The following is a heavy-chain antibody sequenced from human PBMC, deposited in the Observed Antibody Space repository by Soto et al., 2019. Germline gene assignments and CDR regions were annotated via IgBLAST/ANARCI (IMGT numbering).Heavy chain of an antibody. D-gene: IGHD3-10*01. Sequence: QVQLVQSGAEVKKPGASVKVSCKSSGYTFTSYDINWVRQATGQGLEWMGWMNPNSGNTGYAQKFQGRVSMTRNNSISTAYMELSSLRSEDTAVYYCARSIWFGELVDYWGQGTLVTVSS. CDR1: GYTFTSYD. CDR3: ARSIWFGELVDY. J-gene: IGHJ4*02. V-gene: IGHV1-8*01. CDR2: MNPNSGNT.